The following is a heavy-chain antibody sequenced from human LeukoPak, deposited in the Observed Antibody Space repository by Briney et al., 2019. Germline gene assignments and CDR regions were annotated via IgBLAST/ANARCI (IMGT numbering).Heavy chain of an antibody. CDR2: ISSSGSSI. CDR1: GFTFSDYY. Sequence: GGSLRLSCAASGFTFSDYYMSWIRQAPGKGLEWVSYISSSGSSIYYADSVKGRFTISRDNAKNSLYLEMNSLRAEDTAVYYCARGRPYRYDSSGYYFRWGQGTLVTVSS. D-gene: IGHD3-22*01. CDR3: ARGRPYRYDSSGYYFR. V-gene: IGHV3-11*01. J-gene: IGHJ4*02.